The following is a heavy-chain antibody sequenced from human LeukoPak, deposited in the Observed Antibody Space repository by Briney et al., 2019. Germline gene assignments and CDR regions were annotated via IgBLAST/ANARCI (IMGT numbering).Heavy chain of an antibody. D-gene: IGHD4-11*01. CDR3: ARGGLQYDY. Sequence: MPSETLSLTCTVSGSSISSYYWSWIRQPPGKGLEWIGYIYYSGSTNYNPSLKSRVTISVDTSKNQFSLKLSSVTAADTAVYYCARGGLQYDYWGQGTLVTASS. V-gene: IGHV4-59*01. CDR1: GSSISSYY. CDR2: IYYSGST. J-gene: IGHJ4*02.